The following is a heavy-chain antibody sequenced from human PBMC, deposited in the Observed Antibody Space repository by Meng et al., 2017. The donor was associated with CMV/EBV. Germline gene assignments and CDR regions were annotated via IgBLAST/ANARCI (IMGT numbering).Heavy chain of an antibody. J-gene: IGHJ6*02. CDR2: IRYDGSKE. CDR1: GFTFSNYG. Sequence: GESLKISCAASGFTFSNYGMHWVRQAPGKGLEWVAFIRYDGSKEDYGDSVQGRLTISRDNSKNTLYLQMNSLRADDTAVYYCARDVADVNHGMDVWGQGTTVTVSS. CDR3: ARDVADVNHGMDV. V-gene: IGHV3-30*02.